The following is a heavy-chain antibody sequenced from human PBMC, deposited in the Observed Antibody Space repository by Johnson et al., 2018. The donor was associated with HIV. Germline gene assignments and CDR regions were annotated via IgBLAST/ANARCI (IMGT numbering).Heavy chain of an antibody. V-gene: IGHV3-30*04. CDR3: AREYDAFDI. Sequence: VQLVESGGGVVQPGRSLRLACVTSGFSISNYAMHWVRQAPGKGLEWVAVISYDGTKKNYADSVKGRFTISRDNSKNTLCLQMNSLRAEDTAVYYCAREYDAFDIWGQGTMVTVSS. CDR2: ISYDGTKK. CDR1: GFSISNYA. J-gene: IGHJ3*02.